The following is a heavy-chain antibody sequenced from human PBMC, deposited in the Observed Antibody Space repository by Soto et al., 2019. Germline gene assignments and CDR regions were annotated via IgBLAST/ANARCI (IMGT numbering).Heavy chain of an antibody. D-gene: IGHD3-22*01. J-gene: IGHJ4*02. Sequence: SVKVSCTASGGPFISYASIWVRQAPGQGLEWMGGIIPIFGTANYAQKFQGRVTITADESTSTAYMELSSLRSEDTAVYYCTWENYYDSSGYPPAWGQGTLVTVSS. CDR3: TWENYYDSSGYPPA. V-gene: IGHV1-69*01. CDR2: IIPIFGTA. CDR1: GGPFISYA.